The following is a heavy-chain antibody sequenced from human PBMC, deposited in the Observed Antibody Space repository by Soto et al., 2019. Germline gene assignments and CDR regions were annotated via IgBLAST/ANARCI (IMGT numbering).Heavy chain of an antibody. Sequence: GGSLRLSCAASGFTFSSYGMHWVRQAPGKGLEWVAVIWYDGSNKYYADSVKGRFTISRDNSKNTLYLQMNSLRAEDTAVYYCARETLNLLGWFDPWGQGTLVTVSS. CDR2: IWYDGSNK. CDR3: ARETLNLLGWFDP. J-gene: IGHJ5*02. CDR1: GFTFSSYG. V-gene: IGHV3-33*01. D-gene: IGHD1-20*01.